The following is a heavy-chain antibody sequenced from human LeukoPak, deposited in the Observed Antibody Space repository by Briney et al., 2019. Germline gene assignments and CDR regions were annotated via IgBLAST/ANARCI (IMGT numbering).Heavy chain of an antibody. CDR3: ARDGITCTRDY. D-gene: IGHD1-7*01. Sequence: GGSLRLSCAASGFIFRSYWMVWVRQAPGKGLEWVASIDEHGFKTYYAASVTGRFTVSKDTAKNSLDLQMNSLRAEDTAVYYCARDGITCTRDYWGQGALVTVSS. CDR1: GFIFRSYW. V-gene: IGHV3-7*01. J-gene: IGHJ4*02. CDR2: IDEHGFKT.